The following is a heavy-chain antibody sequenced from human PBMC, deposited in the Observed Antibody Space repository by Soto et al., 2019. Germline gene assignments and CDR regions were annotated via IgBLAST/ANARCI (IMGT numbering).Heavy chain of an antibody. J-gene: IGHJ4*02. CDR2: TRDKANSYTT. Sequence: PGGSLRLSCAASGFTFSDHYMDWVRQAPGEGLEWVGRTRDKANSYTTEYAASVKGRFTISRDDSKNSLYLQMNSLKTEDTAVYYCARVGRVGATYYFDYWGQGTLVTVSS. CDR1: GFTFSDHY. CDR3: ARVGRVGATYYFDY. D-gene: IGHD1-26*01. V-gene: IGHV3-72*01.